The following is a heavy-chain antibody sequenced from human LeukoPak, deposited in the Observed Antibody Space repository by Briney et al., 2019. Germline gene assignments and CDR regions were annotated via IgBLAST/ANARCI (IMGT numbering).Heavy chain of an antibody. J-gene: IGHJ4*02. CDR1: AYTFTSYD. V-gene: IGHV1-8*01. CDR2: MNPNSGNT. Sequence: GAPVKVSCKASAYTFTSYDINWVRQATGQGLEWMGWMNPNSGNTGYAQKFQGRVTMTRNTSISTAYMELSSLRSEDTAVYYCARGAPGSYCSGGSCPYFDYWGQGTLISVSS. CDR3: ARGAPGSYCSGGSCPYFDY. D-gene: IGHD2-15*01.